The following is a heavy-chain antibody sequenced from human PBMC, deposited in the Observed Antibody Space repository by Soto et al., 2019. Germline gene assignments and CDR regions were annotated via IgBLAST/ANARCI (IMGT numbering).Heavy chain of an antibody. D-gene: IGHD4-4*01. J-gene: IGHJ6*02. CDR2: INHSGST. CDR1: GGSFSGYY. Sequence: SETLSLTCAVYGGSFSGYYWSWIRQPPGKGLEWIGEINHSGSTNYNPSLKSRVTISVDTSKNQFSLKLSSVTAADTAVYYCARVRVTVTTLLSHYYYYYGMDVWRQGTTVTV. CDR3: ARVRVTVTTLLSHYYYYYGMDV. V-gene: IGHV4-34*01.